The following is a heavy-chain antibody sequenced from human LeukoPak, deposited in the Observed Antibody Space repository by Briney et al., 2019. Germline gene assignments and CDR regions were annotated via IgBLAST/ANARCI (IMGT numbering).Heavy chain of an antibody. J-gene: IGHJ6*03. CDR3: ARVSRTLNYYYYYYMDV. V-gene: IGHV3-20*04. Sequence: GGSLRLSCAASGFTLDDYGMSGVRHAPGKGREGVSGINWNGGSTVYADSVKGGFTISRDNAKNSLYLQMNSLRAEDTALYYCARVSRTLNYYYYYYMDVWGKGTTVTVSS. CDR1: GFTLDDYG. CDR2: INWNGGST. D-gene: IGHD2-2*01.